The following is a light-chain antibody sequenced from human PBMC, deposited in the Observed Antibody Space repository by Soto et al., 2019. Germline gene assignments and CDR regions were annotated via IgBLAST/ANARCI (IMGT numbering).Light chain of an antibody. CDR3: QQYNNWPIT. Sequence: EIVMTQSPATLSVSPGSRSTLSFSASQSVGSDLVWYRQKPGQAPRLLIYGASNRATGVPDRFSGSGSGTVFTLTISGLQSEDFAVYYCQQYNNWPITFGQGTRLEIK. CDR2: GAS. J-gene: IGKJ5*01. V-gene: IGKV3-15*01. CDR1: QSVGSD.